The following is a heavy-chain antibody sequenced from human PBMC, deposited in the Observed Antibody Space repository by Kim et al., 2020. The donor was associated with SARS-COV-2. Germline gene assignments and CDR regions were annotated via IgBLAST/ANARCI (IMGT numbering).Heavy chain of an antibody. CDR2: ISSNGGST. V-gene: IGHV3-64D*09. CDR1: GFTFSSYA. Sequence: GGSLRLSCSASGFTFSSYAMHWVRQAPGKGLEYVSAISSNGGSTYYADSVKGRFTISRDNSKNTLYLQMSSLRAEDTAVYYCVKFEVRLYNWNDVLDYYGMDVWGQGTTVTVSS. D-gene: IGHD1-20*01. J-gene: IGHJ6*02. CDR3: VKFEVRLYNWNDVLDYYGMDV.